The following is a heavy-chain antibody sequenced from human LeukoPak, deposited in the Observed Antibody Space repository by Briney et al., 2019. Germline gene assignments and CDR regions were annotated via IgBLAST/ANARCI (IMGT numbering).Heavy chain of an antibody. V-gene: IGHV3-72*01. CDR2: SRNKAQSFTI. J-gene: IGHJ4*02. CDR3: ARPPYAGSYSIDY. D-gene: IGHD1-26*01. Sequence: GGSLRLSCAVSGLIFSDHYIDWVRQAPGKGLEWVGRSRNKAQSFTIHYAASVRGRFTISRDDSKNSLYLQMDSLKTEDTAVYYCARPPYAGSYSIDYWGQGTLVTVSS. CDR1: GLIFSDHY.